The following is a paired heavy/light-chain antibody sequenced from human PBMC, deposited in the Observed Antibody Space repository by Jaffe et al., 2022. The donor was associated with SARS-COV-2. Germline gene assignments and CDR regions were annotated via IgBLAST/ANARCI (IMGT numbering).Light chain of an antibody. CDR1: QSVSGSY. V-gene: IGKV3-20*01. Sequence: EIVLTQSPGTLSLSPGERATLSCRASQSVSGSYLAWYQQKPGQAPRLLIYDASSRATGIPDRFSGSGSGTDFTLIISRLEPEDFAVYYCQQYGSSPRTFGQGTKVEIK. CDR2: DAS. CDR3: QQYGSSPRT. J-gene: IGKJ1*01.
Heavy chain of an antibody. J-gene: IGHJ4*02. D-gene: IGHD3-22*01. CDR3: ARDRSDSSGYYMTGDY. CDR1: SASISAYY. V-gene: IGHV4-59*01. Sequence: QVQLQESGPGLVKPSETLSLTCTVSSASISAYYWSWIRQPPGKGLEWIGHVYYSGSTNYNPSLNSRVTMSVDTSRNQFSLKLSSVTAADTAVYYCARDRSDSSGYYMTGDYWGQGTLVTVSS. CDR2: VYYSGST.